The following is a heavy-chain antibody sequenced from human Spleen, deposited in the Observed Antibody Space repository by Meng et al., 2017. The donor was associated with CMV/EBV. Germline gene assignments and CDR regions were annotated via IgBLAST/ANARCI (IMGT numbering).Heavy chain of an antibody. Sequence: GESLKISCAASGFTLSNYDVKWVRQAPGKGLEWVSYLSSSGSTKYYADSVKGRFTLSRDNAQNSLYLQMNSLRGEDTAVYYCAKCVLMDYFEYWGQGTLVTVSS. CDR3: AKCVLMDYFEY. CDR2: LSSSGSTK. J-gene: IGHJ4*02. CDR1: GFTLSNYD. V-gene: IGHV3-48*03. D-gene: IGHD2-8*01.